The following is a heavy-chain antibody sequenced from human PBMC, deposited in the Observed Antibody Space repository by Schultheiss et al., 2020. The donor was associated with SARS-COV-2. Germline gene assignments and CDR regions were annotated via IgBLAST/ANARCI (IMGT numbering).Heavy chain of an antibody. D-gene: IGHD1-26*01. J-gene: IGHJ6*02. Sequence: GGSLRLSCAASGFTFSSYDMHWVRQATGKGLEWVSAIGTAGDPYYPGSVKGRFTISRDNSKNTLYLQMNSLRAEDTAVYYCARDRAVGATQNYYYYYGMDVWGQGTTVTVSS. CDR1: GFTFSSYD. CDR3: ARDRAVGATQNYYYYYGMDV. V-gene: IGHV3-13*05. CDR2: IGTAGDP.